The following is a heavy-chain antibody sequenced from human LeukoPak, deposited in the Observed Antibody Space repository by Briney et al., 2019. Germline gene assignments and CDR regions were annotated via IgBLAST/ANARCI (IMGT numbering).Heavy chain of an antibody. CDR2: IKINSGDT. D-gene: IGHD6-13*01. CDR3: AKVRDRLSSFYPAA. Sequence: ASVKVSCKASGYTFAGYYIHWVRQAPGQGLEWMGWIKINSGDTDYVEKFQGRLTMTRDTSISTAYMELSGLRSDDTAMYYCAKVRDRLSSFYPAAWGQGTLVSVSS. V-gene: IGHV1-2*02. CDR1: GYTFAGYY. J-gene: IGHJ4*02.